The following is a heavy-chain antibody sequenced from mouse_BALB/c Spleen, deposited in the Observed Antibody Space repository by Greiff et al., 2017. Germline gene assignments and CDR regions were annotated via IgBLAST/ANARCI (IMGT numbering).Heavy chain of an antibody. CDR3: ARNREAFTTDEGFAY. J-gene: IGHJ3*01. CDR1: GFSLSRYS. D-gene: IGHD1-1*01. Sequence: VQLKESGPGLVAPSQSLSITCTVSGFSLSRYSVHWVRQPPGKGLEWLGMIWGGGSTDYNSALKSRLSISKDNSKSQVFLKMNSLQTDDTAMYYCARNREAFTTDEGFAYWGQGTLVTVSA. CDR2: IWGGGST. V-gene: IGHV2-6-4*01.